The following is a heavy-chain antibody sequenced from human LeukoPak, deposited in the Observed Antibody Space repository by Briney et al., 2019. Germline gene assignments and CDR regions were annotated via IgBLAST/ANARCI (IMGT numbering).Heavy chain of an antibody. CDR2: INVKSDGT. J-gene: IGHJ6*01. Sequence: ASVKVSCKASGYTFVDYYIHWVRQAPGQGLEWMGWINVKSDGTRYTQKLQGRVTMTRDTSISTAYMELSRLTSDDTAVYYCARGPTSAVLLWFGESPRLSDVWGQGTTVTVSS. D-gene: IGHD3-10*01. V-gene: IGHV1-2*02. CDR1: GYTFVDYY. CDR3: ARGPTSAVLLWFGESPRLSDV.